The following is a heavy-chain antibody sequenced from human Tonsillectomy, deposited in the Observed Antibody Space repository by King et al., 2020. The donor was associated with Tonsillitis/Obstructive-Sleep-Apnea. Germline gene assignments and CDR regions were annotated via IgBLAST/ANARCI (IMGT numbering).Heavy chain of an antibody. CDR1: GFTFSDYY. V-gene: IGHV3-11*05. CDR2: ISSSSSYT. J-gene: IGHJ6*03. D-gene: IGHD2-2*01. CDR3: AIRGDCSSTSCYGDYYYYYMDV. Sequence: VQLVESGGGLVKPGGSLRLSCAASGFTFSDYYMSWIRQAPGKGLEWVSYISSSSSYTNYADSVKGRFTISRDNAKNSLSLQMNSLRAEDTAVYYCAIRGDCSSTSCYGDYYYYYMDVWGKGTTVTVSS.